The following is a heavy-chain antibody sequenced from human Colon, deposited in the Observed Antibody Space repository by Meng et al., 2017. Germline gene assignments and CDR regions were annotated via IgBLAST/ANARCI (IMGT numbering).Heavy chain of an antibody. CDR3: ARDRGPYSSSWYVLDY. Sequence: GESLKISCAASGFTFSSYAMHWVRQAPGKGLEWVAVISYDGSNKYYADSVKGRFTISRDNSKNTLYLQMTSLRAEDTAVYYCARDRGPYSSSWYVLDYWGQGTLVTVSS. V-gene: IGHV3-30*01. D-gene: IGHD6-13*01. CDR1: GFTFSSYA. J-gene: IGHJ4*02. CDR2: ISYDGSNK.